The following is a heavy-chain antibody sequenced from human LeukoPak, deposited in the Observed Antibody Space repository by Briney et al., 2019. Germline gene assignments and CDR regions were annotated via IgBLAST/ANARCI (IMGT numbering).Heavy chain of an antibody. CDR1: GYSFSDYF. D-gene: IGHD2-15*01. CDR3: ARAVRRPAIAATPGTGNY. Sequence: ASVKVSCKASGYSFSDYFMHWARQAPGQGLEWMGWINPNSGGTNYEQNFQGRVTMTRDTSISTAYMELSRLTSDDTAVYYCARAVRRPAIAATPGTGNYWGQGILVIVSS. CDR2: INPNSGGT. V-gene: IGHV1-2*02. J-gene: IGHJ4*02.